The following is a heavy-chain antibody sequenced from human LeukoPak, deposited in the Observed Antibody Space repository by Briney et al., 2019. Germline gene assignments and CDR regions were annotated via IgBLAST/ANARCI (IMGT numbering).Heavy chain of an antibody. CDR1: GFTFSSYG. D-gene: IGHD3-22*01. J-gene: IGHJ6*03. V-gene: IGHV3-30*06. Sequence: GRSLRLSCAASGFTFSSYGMHWVRQAPGKGLEWVAVISYDGSNKYYADSVKGRFTISRDNSKNTLYLQMNSLRAEDTAVYYCARDYYDSSGYYYYYMDVWGKGTTVTVSS. CDR3: ARDYYDSSGYYYYYMDV. CDR2: ISYDGSNK.